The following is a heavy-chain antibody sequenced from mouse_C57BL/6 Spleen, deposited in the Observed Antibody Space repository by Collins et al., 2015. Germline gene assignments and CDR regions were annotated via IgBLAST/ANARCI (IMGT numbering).Heavy chain of an antibody. J-gene: IGHJ2*01. CDR2: INTYTGEP. D-gene: IGHD2-4*01. V-gene: IGHV9-1*02. Sequence: QIQLVQSGPELKKPGETVKISCKASGYTFTNYGMNWVKQAPGKGLKWMGWINTYTGEPTYADDFKGRFAFSLETSASTAYLQINNLKNEDMATYFCARSDYDGYWGRGTTLTVSS. CDR1: GYTFTNYG. CDR3: ARSDYDGY.